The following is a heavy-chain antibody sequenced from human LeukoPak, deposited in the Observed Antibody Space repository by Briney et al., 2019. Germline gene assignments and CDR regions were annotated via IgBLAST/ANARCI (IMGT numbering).Heavy chain of an antibody. J-gene: IGHJ4*02. V-gene: IGHV3-23*01. CDR1: GYTFSSYA. Sequence: SGGSLRLSCAASGYTFSSYAVSWVRQAPGKGLAWVSAISDSGGSTQYADSAKGRFTISRDNSKNTLYLQMNSLRAEDTAVYYCAKGSSNWRDYYYFDYWGQGTLVTVSS. CDR3: AKGSSNWRDYYYFDY. D-gene: IGHD6-13*01. CDR2: ISDSGGST.